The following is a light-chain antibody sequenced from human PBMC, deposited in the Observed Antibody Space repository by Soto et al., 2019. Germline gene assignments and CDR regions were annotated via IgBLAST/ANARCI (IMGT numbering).Light chain of an antibody. J-gene: IGKJ4*01. V-gene: IGKV3-11*01. CDR2: DAS. CDR3: QQRSNWPLT. Sequence: EIVLTQSPATLSLSPGERATLSCRASQSVSSYLAWYQQKPGQAPRLLIYDASNRATGSPPRFSGSGSGTDFTPTISSLEPEDFAVYYCQQRSNWPLTFGGGTKVEI. CDR1: QSVSSY.